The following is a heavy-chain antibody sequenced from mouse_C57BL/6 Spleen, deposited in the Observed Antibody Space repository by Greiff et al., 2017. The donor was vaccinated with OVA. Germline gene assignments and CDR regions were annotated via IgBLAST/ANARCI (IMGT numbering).Heavy chain of an antibody. CDR3: TRDYDYDEGFDY. CDR1: GFTFSSYA. D-gene: IGHD2-4*01. CDR2: ISSGGDYI. V-gene: IGHV5-9-1*02. Sequence: EVQLVESGEGLVKPGGSLKLSCAASGFTFSSYAMSWVRQTPEKRLEWVAYISSGGDYIYYADTVKGRFTISRDNARNTLYLQMSSLKSEDTAMYYCTRDYDYDEGFDYWGQGTTLTVSS. J-gene: IGHJ2*01.